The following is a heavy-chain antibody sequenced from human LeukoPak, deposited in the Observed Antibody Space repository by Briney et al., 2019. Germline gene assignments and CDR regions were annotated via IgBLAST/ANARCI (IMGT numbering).Heavy chain of an antibody. J-gene: IGHJ4*02. CDR1: VFTFSNAW. Sequence: GGSLRLSCASSVFTFSNAWMSWVRQAPGKGLEWVATIKPDGRDKYYVDSVKGRFTMSRDNGKNSVYLQMNSLRAEDTAVYYCASWEASTNYWGQGTLVTVSS. V-gene: IGHV3-7*01. CDR3: ASWEASTNY. CDR2: IKPDGRDK. D-gene: IGHD1-26*01.